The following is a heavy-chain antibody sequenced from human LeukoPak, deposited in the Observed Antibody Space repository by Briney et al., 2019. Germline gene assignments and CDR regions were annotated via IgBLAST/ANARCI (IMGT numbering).Heavy chain of an antibody. Sequence: GGSLRLSCAASGFTFSNYWMTWVRQAPGKGLEWVANIKQDGSEKYYVDSVKGRSTISRDNAKNSLYLQMNGLRAEDTAVYYCARARDFYDSSGYYVYFDYWGQGSLVTVSS. D-gene: IGHD3-22*01. CDR1: GFTFSNYW. V-gene: IGHV3-7*01. J-gene: IGHJ4*02. CDR3: ARARDFYDSSGYYVYFDY. CDR2: IKQDGSEK.